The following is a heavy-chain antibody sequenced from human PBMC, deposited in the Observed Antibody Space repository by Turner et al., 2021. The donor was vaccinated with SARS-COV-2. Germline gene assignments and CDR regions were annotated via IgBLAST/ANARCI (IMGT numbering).Heavy chain of an antibody. D-gene: IGHD5-18*01. V-gene: IGHV3-23*01. CDR2: ISGGGVNT. J-gene: IGHJ5*02. CDR1: GFTFSSYA. CDR3: AKGYSYDLDP. Sequence: EVQLLESGGGFVQPGGSLRLSCAASGFTFSSYAMTWVRQATGKGLEWFSAISGGGVNTFYADSVKGRFTISRYNSKNTLYLQMNILRAEDTAVYYCAKGYSYDLDPWGQGTLVTVSS.